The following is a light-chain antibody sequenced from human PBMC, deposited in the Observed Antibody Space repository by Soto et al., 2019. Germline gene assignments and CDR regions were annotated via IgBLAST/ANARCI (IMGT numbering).Light chain of an antibody. V-gene: IGLV2-18*01. CDR1: SSDVGSYNR. CDR2: EVS. J-gene: IGLJ3*02. CDR3: SLYTSSSTLV. Sequence: QSALPQPPSVYGSPGQSVTISCTGTSSDVGSYNRVSWYQQPPGTAPKLMIYEVSNRPSGVPDRFSGSKSGNTASLTISGLQAEYEDDYYFSLYTSSSTLVFVGGTKLTVL.